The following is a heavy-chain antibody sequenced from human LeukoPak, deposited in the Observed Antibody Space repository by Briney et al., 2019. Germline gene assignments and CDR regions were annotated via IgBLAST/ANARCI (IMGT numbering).Heavy chain of an antibody. CDR3: ARDLGGPGYYYMDV. Sequence: PGGSLRLSCAASGFTFSSYAMHWVRQAPGKGLEWVAVISYDGSNKYYADSVKGRFTISRDNSKNTLYLQVNSLRAEDTAVYYCARDLGGPGYYYMDVWGKGTTVTVSS. J-gene: IGHJ6*03. CDR1: GFTFSSYA. D-gene: IGHD4-23*01. V-gene: IGHV3-30-3*01. CDR2: ISYDGSNK.